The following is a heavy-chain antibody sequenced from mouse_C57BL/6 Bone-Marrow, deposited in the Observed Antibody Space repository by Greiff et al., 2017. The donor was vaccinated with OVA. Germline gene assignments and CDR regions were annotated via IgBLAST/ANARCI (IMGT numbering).Heavy chain of an antibody. CDR2: IWSGGST. Sequence: VQLQQSGPGLVQPSQSLSITCTVSGFSLTSYGVHWVRQSPGKGLEWLGVIWSGGSTDYNAAFISRLSISKDNSKSQVFFKMNSLQADDTAIYYCALIYYDYDGDAMDYWGQGTSVTVSS. D-gene: IGHD2-4*01. J-gene: IGHJ4*01. V-gene: IGHV2-2*01. CDR1: GFSLTSYG. CDR3: ALIYYDYDGDAMDY.